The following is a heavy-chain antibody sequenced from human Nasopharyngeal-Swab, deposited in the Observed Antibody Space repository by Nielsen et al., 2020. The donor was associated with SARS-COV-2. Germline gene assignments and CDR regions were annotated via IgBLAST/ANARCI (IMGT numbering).Heavy chain of an antibody. CDR3: ARVLRGVAARPLGCGYYYYYYMDV. J-gene: IGHJ6*03. D-gene: IGHD6-6*01. CDR2: INHSGST. Sequence: WIRQPPGKGLEWIGEINHSGSTNYNPSLKSRVTISVDTSKNQFSLKLSSVTAADTAVYYCARVLRGVAARPLGCGYYYYYYMDVWGKGTTVTVSS. V-gene: IGHV4-34*01.